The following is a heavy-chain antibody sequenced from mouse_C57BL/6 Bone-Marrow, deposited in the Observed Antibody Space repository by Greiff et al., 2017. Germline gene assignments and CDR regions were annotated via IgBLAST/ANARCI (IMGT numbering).Heavy chain of an antibody. CDR1: GFNIKNTY. D-gene: IGHD1-1*01. Sequence: VQLQQSVAELVRPGASVKLSCTASGFNIKNTYMHWVKQRPEQGLAWIGRLAPANGNTTYDPKFPGQATIPADTSSNTAYLQLSSLTAEDTAIYYCAYYYYGSSFYWYFDVWGTGTTVTVSS. CDR2: LAPANGNT. CDR3: AYYYYGSSFYWYFDV. V-gene: IGHV14-3*01. J-gene: IGHJ1*03.